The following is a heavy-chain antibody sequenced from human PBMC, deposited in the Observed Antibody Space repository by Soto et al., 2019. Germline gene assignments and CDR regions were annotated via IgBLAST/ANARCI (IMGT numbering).Heavy chain of an antibody. D-gene: IGHD3-10*01. Sequence: QVQLVESGGGVFQPGGPRRLSCAPSGLTSITYVMHWSGRVPGKGWGWGAVLSFDGSTEYYADSVKGRFTISRDNSKNTVYLQMNSLRSEDTAVYYCARSRHGSGSYTHFYYGLDVWGQGTTVTVSS. J-gene: IGHJ6*02. CDR2: LSFDGSTE. CDR3: ARSRHGSGSYTHFYYGLDV. V-gene: IGHV3-30-3*01. CDR1: GLTSITYV.